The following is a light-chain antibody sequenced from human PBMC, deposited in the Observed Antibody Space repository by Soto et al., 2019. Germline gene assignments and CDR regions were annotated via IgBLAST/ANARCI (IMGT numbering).Light chain of an antibody. V-gene: IGKV1-5*03. Sequence: DIQMTQSPSTLSASVGDRVTITCRASQSISNWLAWYQQKPGKAPKLLIYKASSLESGVPSRISGSGSGTEFTLTISSLQPDDFATYYCQQYNSYSRTFGQGTKVDIK. CDR1: QSISNW. J-gene: IGKJ1*01. CDR3: QQYNSYSRT. CDR2: KAS.